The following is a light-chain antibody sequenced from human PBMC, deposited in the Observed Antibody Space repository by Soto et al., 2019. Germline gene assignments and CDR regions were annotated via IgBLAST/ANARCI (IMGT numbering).Light chain of an antibody. CDR1: QSVSNSY. J-gene: IGKJ5*01. CDR2: GVS. CDR3: QQYGTSLGIT. V-gene: IGKV3-20*01. Sequence: EIVLTQSPGTLSLSPGERATLSCRASQSVSNSYLAWYQQKPGQAPRLFIYGVSSRATGIPDRFSGSGSGTDFTLTISRLEPEDFAVDYCQQYGTSLGITFGQGTRLEIK.